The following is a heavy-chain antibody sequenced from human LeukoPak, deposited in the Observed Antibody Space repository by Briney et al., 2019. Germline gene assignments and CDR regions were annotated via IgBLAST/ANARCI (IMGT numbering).Heavy chain of an antibody. CDR1: GGSISSGDYY. D-gene: IGHD2-21*02. V-gene: IGHV4-30-4*08. CDR2: IYYSGST. Sequence: PSQTLSLTCTVSGGSISSGDYYWSWIRQPPGKGLEWIGYIYYSGSTYYNPSLKSRVTISVDTSKNQFSLKLSSVTAADTAVYYCQAYCGGDCHPPFDYWGQGTLVTVSS. CDR3: QAYCGGDCHPPFDY. J-gene: IGHJ4*02.